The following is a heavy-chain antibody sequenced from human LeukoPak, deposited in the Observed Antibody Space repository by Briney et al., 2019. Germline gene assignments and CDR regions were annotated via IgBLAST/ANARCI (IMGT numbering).Heavy chain of an antibody. D-gene: IGHD5-18*01. CDR1: GFIFRNAW. Sequence: GGSLKLSCAASGFIFRNAWMSWVRQAPGKGLEWVGRIKSKTDGGTTNYAAPVKGRFTISRDDSKNTLYLQMISLRTEDTAVYYCTTVERGYSYGFDYWGQGTLVTVSS. CDR2: IKSKTDGGTT. V-gene: IGHV3-15*01. J-gene: IGHJ4*02. CDR3: TTVERGYSYGFDY.